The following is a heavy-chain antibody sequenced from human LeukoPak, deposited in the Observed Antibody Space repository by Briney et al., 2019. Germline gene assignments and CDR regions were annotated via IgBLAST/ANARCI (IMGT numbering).Heavy chain of an antibody. CDR3: GTDPITLVRGVTIGGFDP. CDR2: FDPEEGEI. CDR1: GYTVTELS. V-gene: IGHV1-24*01. J-gene: IGHJ5*02. D-gene: IGHD3-10*01. Sequence: ASVKVSCKVSGYTVTELSMHWVRQAPGKGLEWMGGFDPEEGEIIYAPKFQGRVTMTEDTSTDTAYMELSSLRSEDTAVYYCGTDPITLVRGVTIGGFDPWGQGTLVTVSS.